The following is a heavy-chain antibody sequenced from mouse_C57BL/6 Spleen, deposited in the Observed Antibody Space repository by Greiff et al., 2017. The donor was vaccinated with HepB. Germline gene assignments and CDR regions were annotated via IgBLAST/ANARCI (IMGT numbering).Heavy chain of an antibody. J-gene: IGHJ3*01. CDR3: ARPGLYYDYPWFAC. V-gene: IGHV5-17*01. D-gene: IGHD2-4*01. CDR2: ISSGSSTI. Sequence: DVMLVESGGGLVKPGGSLKLSCAASGFTFSDYGMHWVRQAPEKGLEWVAYISSGSSTIYYADTVKGRFTISRDNAKNTRFLQMTSLRSEDTAMYYCARPGLYYDYPWFACWGQGTLVTVSA. CDR1: GFTFSDYG.